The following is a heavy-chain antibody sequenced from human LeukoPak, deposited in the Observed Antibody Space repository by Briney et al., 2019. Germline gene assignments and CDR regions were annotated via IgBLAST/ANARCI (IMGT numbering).Heavy chain of an antibody. Sequence: PSETLSLTCTVSGGSLSSYYWSWLRQPPGKGLEWLGNIYYTGSTNYNPSLKSRLTISVDTSKNQFSLKLSSVTAADTAVYYCARSYYGPTQYYFDYWGQGTLITVSS. CDR3: ARSYYGPTQYYFDY. CDR1: GGSLSSYY. D-gene: IGHD4-17*01. CDR2: IYYTGST. J-gene: IGHJ4*02. V-gene: IGHV4-59*01.